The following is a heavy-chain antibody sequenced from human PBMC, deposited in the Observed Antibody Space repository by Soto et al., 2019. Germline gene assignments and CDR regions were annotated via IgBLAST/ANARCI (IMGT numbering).Heavy chain of an antibody. CDR2: ISYDGSNK. V-gene: IGHV3-30*18. CDR1: GFTFSSYG. D-gene: IGHD6-13*01. J-gene: IGHJ6*03. Sequence: QVQLVESGGGVVQPGRSLRLSCAASGFTFSSYGMHWVRQAPGKGLEWVAVISYDGSNKYYADSVKGRFTISRDNSKNTQYLQMNSLRAEDTAVYYCAKDGFSRAAAGRYYYYYYMDVWGKGTTVTVSS. CDR3: AKDGFSRAAAGRYYYYYYMDV.